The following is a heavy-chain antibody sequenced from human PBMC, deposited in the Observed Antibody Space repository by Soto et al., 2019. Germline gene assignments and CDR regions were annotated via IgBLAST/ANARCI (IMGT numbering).Heavy chain of an antibody. V-gene: IGHV3-21*01. CDR3: ARDVFFGMDV. CDR2: ISSSSSYI. Sequence: GGSLRLSCAASGFTFSSYSMNWVRQAPGKRLEWVSSISSSSSYIYYADSVKGRFTISRDNAKNSLYLQMNSLRAEDTAVYYCARDVFFGMDVWGQGTTVTVSS. J-gene: IGHJ6*02. D-gene: IGHD2-21*01. CDR1: GFTFSSYS.